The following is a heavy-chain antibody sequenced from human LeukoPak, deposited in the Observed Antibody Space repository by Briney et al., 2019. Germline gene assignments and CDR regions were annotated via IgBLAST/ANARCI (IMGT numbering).Heavy chain of an antibody. D-gene: IGHD6-13*01. V-gene: IGHV4-4*02. CDR1: GGSISSSNW. J-gene: IGHJ4*02. CDR3: ARGPSTIAAAGTDY. Sequence: SETLSLTCAVSGGSISSSNWWSWVRQPPGKGLEWIGEIYHSGSTNYNPSLKSRVTISVDKSKNQFSLKLSSVTAADTAVYYCARGPSTIAAAGTDYWGQGTLVTVSS. CDR2: IYHSGST.